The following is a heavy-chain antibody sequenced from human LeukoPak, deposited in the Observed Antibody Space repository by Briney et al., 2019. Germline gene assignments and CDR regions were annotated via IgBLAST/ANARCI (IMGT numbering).Heavy chain of an antibody. J-gene: IGHJ5*02. CDR2: IYHSGST. CDR1: GYSISSGYY. Sequence: SETLSLTYAVSGYSISSGYYWGWIRQPPGKGLEWIGSIYHSGSTYYNPSLKSRVTISVDTSKNQFSLKLSSVTAADTAVYYCARGDKFDPWGQGTLVTVSS. CDR3: ARGDKFDP. V-gene: IGHV4-38-2*01.